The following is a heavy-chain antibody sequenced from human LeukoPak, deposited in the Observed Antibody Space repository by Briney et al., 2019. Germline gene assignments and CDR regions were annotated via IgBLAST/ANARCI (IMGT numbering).Heavy chain of an antibody. CDR3: GKEFSSGWFF. D-gene: IGHD6-13*01. V-gene: IGHV3-23*01. CDR1: GFSSSTHA. J-gene: IGHJ4*02. CDR2: LDSSGDYT. Sequence: PLGSLRHSPEDPGFSSSTHAMTWVRPAPGKGLEWVSSLDSSGDYTFYADSVKGRFTISRDNSKDTLYLQLSGLRAEDTAIYYCGKEFSSGWFFWGQGPLVSVSS.